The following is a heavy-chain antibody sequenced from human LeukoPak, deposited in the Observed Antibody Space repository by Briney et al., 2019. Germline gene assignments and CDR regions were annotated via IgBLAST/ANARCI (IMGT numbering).Heavy chain of an antibody. CDR1: GYTFGNFG. D-gene: IGHD3-10*01. J-gene: IGHJ5*02. CDR2: ISPYNHNT. V-gene: IGHV1-18*01. CDR3: GRTIGFYASGWNWIDP. Sequence: ASVKVSCKASGYTFGNFGIIWMRQAPGQGLEWMGWISPYNHNTNYPQALQGRVIMTTDTSTSTAYMELRNLRSDDTALYYCGRTIGFYASGWNWIDPWGQGTLVTVSS.